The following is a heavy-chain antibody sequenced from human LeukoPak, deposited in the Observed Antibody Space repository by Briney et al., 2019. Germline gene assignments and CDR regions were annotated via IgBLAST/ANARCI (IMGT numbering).Heavy chain of an antibody. J-gene: IGHJ5*02. Sequence: ASVKVSCKASGGTFSSYAISWVRQAPGQGLEWMGWMNPNSGNTGYAQKFQGRVTMTRNTSISTAYMELSSLRSEDTAVYYCARGLWGYYGDSYNWFDPWGQGTLVTVSS. CDR2: MNPNSGNT. CDR3: ARGLWGYYGDSYNWFDP. CDR1: GGTFSSYA. V-gene: IGHV1-8*02. D-gene: IGHD4-17*01.